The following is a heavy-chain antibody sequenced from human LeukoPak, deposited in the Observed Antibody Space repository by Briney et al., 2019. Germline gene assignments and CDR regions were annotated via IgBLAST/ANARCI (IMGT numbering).Heavy chain of an antibody. D-gene: IGHD7-27*01. Sequence: PSETLSLACAVYGGSFSGYYWSWIRQPPGKGLEWIGEINHSGSTNYNPSLKSRVTISVDTSKNQFSLKLSSVTAADTAVYYCARVSGDGAFDIWGQGTMVTVSS. CDR2: INHSGST. J-gene: IGHJ3*02. CDR3: ARVSGDGAFDI. V-gene: IGHV4-34*01. CDR1: GGSFSGYY.